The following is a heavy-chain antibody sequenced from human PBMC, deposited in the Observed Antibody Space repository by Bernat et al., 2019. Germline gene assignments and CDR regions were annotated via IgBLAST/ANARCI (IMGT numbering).Heavy chain of an antibody. J-gene: IGHJ2*01. Sequence: EVQLVESGGGLIQPGGSLRLSCAAPGFTVSSNYMSWVRQALGKGLEWVSVIYSGGSTYYANSVKGRFTISRDNSKNTLYLQMNSLRAEDTAVYYCAGGSGSYSNWYFDLWGRGTLVTVSS. CDR1: GFTVSSNY. CDR3: AGGSGSYSNWYFDL. V-gene: IGHV3-53*01. D-gene: IGHD3-10*01. CDR2: IYSGGST.